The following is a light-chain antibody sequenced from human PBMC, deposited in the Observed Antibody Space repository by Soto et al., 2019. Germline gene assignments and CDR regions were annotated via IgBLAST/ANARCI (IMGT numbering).Light chain of an antibody. V-gene: IGKV1-5*03. CDR1: QSISRW. Sequence: DVQITKSPSTLSASVGDRVTIACRASQSISRWLAWYQQKPGKAPKLLIYETSSLEDGVPSRFTGSGSGTEFSLTITSLQPEDFESYYCQQYKEYWTFGQGTKVDIK. CDR2: ETS. J-gene: IGKJ1*01. CDR3: QQYKEYWT.